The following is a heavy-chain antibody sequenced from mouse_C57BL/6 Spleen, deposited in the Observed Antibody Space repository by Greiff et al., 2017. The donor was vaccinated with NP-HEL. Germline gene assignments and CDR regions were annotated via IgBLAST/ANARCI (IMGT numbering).Heavy chain of an antibody. D-gene: IGHD1-1*01. J-gene: IGHJ4*01. Sequence: EVQLQQSGPVLVKPGASVKMSCKASGYTFTDYYMNWVKQSHGKSLEWIGVINPYNGGTSYNQKFKGKATLTVDKSSSTAYMELNSLTSEDSAVYYCARRGTTGSMDDWGQGTSVTVSS. CDR2: INPYNGGT. CDR1: GYTFTDYY. CDR3: ARRGTTGSMDD. V-gene: IGHV1-19*01.